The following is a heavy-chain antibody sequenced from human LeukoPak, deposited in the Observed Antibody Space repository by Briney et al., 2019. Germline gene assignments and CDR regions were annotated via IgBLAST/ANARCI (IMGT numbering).Heavy chain of an antibody. CDR1: GFTFSSYG. V-gene: IGHV3-33*01. CDR3: ARDGENYDSSQAPYPGYYYMDV. CDR2: IWYDGGNK. D-gene: IGHD3-22*01. J-gene: IGHJ6*03. Sequence: GGSLRLSCAASGFTFSSYGMHWVRQAPGKGLEWVAVIWYDGGNKYYADSVKGRFTISRENSKNTLYLQMNSLRAEDTAVYYCARDGENYDSSQAPYPGYYYMDVWGKGTTVTVSS.